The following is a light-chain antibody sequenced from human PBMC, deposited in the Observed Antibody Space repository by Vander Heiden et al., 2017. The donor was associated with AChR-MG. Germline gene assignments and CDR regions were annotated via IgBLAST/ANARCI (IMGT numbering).Light chain of an antibody. Sequence: QPVLTQPPSASGTPGQRVTISCSGSSPNIGSNYVYWYQQLPGTAPKLLIYRNNQRPSGVPDRFSGSKSGTSASLAISGLRSEDEADYYCAAWDDSLSGFVVFGGGTKLTVL. CDR1: SPNIGSNY. J-gene: IGLJ2*01. CDR2: RNN. V-gene: IGLV1-47*01. CDR3: AAWDDSLSGFVV.